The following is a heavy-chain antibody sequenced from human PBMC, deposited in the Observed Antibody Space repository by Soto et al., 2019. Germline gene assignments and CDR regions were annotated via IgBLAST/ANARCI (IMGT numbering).Heavy chain of an antibody. CDR2: IYSGGST. CDR1: GFTVSSNY. CDR3: ARASEIRPRGEAYYFDY. J-gene: IGHJ4*02. D-gene: IGHD3-10*01. V-gene: IGHV3-66*01. Sequence: EVQLVESGGGLVQPGGSLRLSCAASGFTVSSNYMSWVRQAPGKGLEWVSVIYSGGSTYYADSVKGRFTISRDNSKNTLYLQMNSLRAQDTAVYYCARASEIRPRGEAYYFDYWGQGTLVTVSS.